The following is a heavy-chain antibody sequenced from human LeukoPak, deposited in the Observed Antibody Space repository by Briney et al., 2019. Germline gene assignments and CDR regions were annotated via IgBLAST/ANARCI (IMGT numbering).Heavy chain of an antibody. D-gene: IGHD1-1*01. CDR3: GRGRNEAFDI. V-gene: IGHV1-2*02. Sequence: ASVKVSCKASGYTFTGSYMHWVRQAPGQGLEWMGWINPNSGDTKCAQKFQGRVTVTRDTSISTANMEVSRLGSDDTAVYYCGRGRNEAFDIWGQGTMVTVSS. CDR1: GYTFTGSY. J-gene: IGHJ3*02. CDR2: INPNSGDT.